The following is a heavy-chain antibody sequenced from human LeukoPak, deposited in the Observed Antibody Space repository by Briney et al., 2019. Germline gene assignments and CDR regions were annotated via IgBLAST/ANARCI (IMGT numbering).Heavy chain of an antibody. J-gene: IGHJ4*02. CDR1: GFPFSTYG. Sequence: PGGSLRLSCAASGFPFSTYGMHWVRQAPGKGLEWVAFIRYDGSNKSYSDSVKGRFTISRDNSKNTLYLQINSLRAEDTAVYYCATDEAATGRLDYWGQGTLVTDSS. D-gene: IGHD1-1*01. CDR2: IRYDGSNK. CDR3: ATDEAATGRLDY. V-gene: IGHV3-30*02.